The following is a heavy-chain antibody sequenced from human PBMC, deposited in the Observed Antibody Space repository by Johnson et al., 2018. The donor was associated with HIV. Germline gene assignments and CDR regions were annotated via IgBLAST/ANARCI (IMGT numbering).Heavy chain of an antibody. J-gene: IGHJ3*02. V-gene: IGHV3-23*04. CDR2: ISGSGGST. D-gene: IGHD3-22*01. CDR1: GFTFSNYW. CDR3: AKGSPYYYDGSDYHKAFDI. Sequence: VQLVESGGGLVQPGGSLRLSCAASGFTFSNYWMHWVRQAPGKGLVWVSAISGSGGSTYYADSVKGRFTISRDNSKNTLYLQMNSLRAEDTAVYYCAKGSPYYYDGSDYHKAFDIWGQGTMVTVSS.